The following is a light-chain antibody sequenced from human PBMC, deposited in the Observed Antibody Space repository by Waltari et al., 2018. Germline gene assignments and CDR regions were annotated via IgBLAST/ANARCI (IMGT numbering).Light chain of an antibody. J-gene: IGLJ3*02. Sequence: SHELTQPPSVSVSPGPTARTTCSGDFLAPHYTSLYQHNPGQAPVLVMFKNNERPAGIPERFFGSRSETTVTLMIIGAQEEDEADYYCQSSDITGTYGVFGGGTKLTVL. CDR2: KNN. CDR3: QSSDITGTYGV. CDR1: FLAPHY. V-gene: IGLV3-25*03.